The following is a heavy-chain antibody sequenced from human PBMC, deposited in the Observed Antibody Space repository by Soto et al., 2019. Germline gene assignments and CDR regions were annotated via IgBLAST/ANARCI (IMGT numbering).Heavy chain of an antibody. Sequence: QVQLQESGPGLVKPSQTLSLTCTVSGGSISSSAYYWSWIRQHPGKGLEWIGYIYYSGSTYYSPSLKSRVAISIDTSKKQFSLKLSSVTAADTAVFYCARAGGSNFCVDVWGRGTMVTVSS. J-gene: IGHJ6*02. CDR2: IYYSGST. D-gene: IGHD1-1*01. CDR1: GGSISSSAYY. CDR3: ARAGGSNFCVDV. V-gene: IGHV4-31*03.